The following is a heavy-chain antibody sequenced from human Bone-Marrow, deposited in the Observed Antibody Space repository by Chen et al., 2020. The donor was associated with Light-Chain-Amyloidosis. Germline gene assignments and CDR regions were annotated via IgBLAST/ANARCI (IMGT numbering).Heavy chain of an antibody. CDR1: GFTFSSYA. CDR2: ISYDGSNK. D-gene: IGHD3-10*01. Sequence: QVQLVESGGGVVQPGRSLRLPCAASGFTFSSYAMHWVRQAPGKGLEWVAVISYDGSNKYYADSVKGRFTISRDNSKNTLYLQMNGLRAEDTAVYYCARGQRDYGSGSYYRFDYWGQGTLVTVSS. V-gene: IGHV3-30-3*01. CDR3: ARGQRDYGSGSYYRFDY. J-gene: IGHJ4*02.